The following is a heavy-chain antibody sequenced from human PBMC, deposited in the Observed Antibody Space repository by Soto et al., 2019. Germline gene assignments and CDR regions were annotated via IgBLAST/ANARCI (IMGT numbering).Heavy chain of an antibody. CDR1: GFTFSSYA. V-gene: IGHV3-30-3*01. CDR3: ARTSRVEYSSSSDYYYYGMDV. CDR2: ISYDGSNK. Sequence: GGSLRLSCAASGFTFSSYAMHWVRQAPGKGLEWVAVISYDGSNKYYADSVKGRFTISRDNSKNTLYLQMNSLRAEDTAVYYCARTSRVEYSSSSDYYYYGMDVWGQGTTVTVSS. D-gene: IGHD6-6*01. J-gene: IGHJ6*02.